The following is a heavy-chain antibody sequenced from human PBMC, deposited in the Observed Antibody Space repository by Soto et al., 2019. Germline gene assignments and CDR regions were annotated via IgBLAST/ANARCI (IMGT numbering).Heavy chain of an antibody. Sequence: LRLSCAASGFTFSSYAMSWVRQAPVKGLEWVSAISGSGGSTYYADSVKGRFTISRDNSKNTLYLQMNSLRAEDTAVYYCAKALYGTYYYYGMDVWGQGTTVTVSS. CDR1: GFTFSSYA. V-gene: IGHV3-23*01. D-gene: IGHD1-1*01. CDR2: ISGSGGST. J-gene: IGHJ6*02. CDR3: AKALYGTYYYYGMDV.